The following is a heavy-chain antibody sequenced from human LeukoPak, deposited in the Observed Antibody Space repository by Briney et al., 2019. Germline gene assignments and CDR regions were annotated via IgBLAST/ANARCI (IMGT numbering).Heavy chain of an antibody. CDR3: ARDSSGWSGWFDP. J-gene: IGHJ5*02. D-gene: IGHD6-19*01. CDR2: IYYSGST. CDR1: GGSISNYY. Sequence: SETLSLTCTVPGGSISNYYWSWIRQPPGKGLEWIGYIYYSGSTNYNPSLKSRVTMSVDTSKNQFSLKLSSVTAADTAVYYCARDSSGWSGWFDPWGQGTLVTVSS. V-gene: IGHV4-59*12.